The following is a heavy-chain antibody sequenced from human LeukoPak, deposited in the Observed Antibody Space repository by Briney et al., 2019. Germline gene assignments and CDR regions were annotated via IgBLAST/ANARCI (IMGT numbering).Heavy chain of an antibody. CDR3: ARDALGGSGSPHFDY. CDR1: GFTFSSYA. D-gene: IGHD3-10*01. J-gene: IGHJ4*02. CDR2: ISYDGSNK. Sequence: PGGSLRLSCAASGFTFSSYAMHWVRQAPGKGPGWVAVISYDGSNKYYADSVKGRFTISRDNSKNTLYLQMNSLRAEDTAVYYCARDALGGSGSPHFDYWGQGTLVTVSS. V-gene: IGHV3-30*04.